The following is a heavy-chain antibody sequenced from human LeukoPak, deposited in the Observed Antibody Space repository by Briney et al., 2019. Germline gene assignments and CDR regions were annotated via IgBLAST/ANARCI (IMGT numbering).Heavy chain of an antibody. J-gene: IGHJ6*03. V-gene: IGHV4-61*02. D-gene: IGHD3-22*01. Sequence: PSQTLSLTCTVSGGSISSGSYYWSWTRQPAGKGLEWIGRIYTSGSTNYNPSLKSRVTISVDTSKNQFSLKLSSVTAADTAVYYCARDEYYYDSSGYYGSYYYYMDVWGKGTTVTVSS. CDR1: GGSISSGSYY. CDR3: ARDEYYYDSSGYYGSYYYYMDV. CDR2: IYTSGST.